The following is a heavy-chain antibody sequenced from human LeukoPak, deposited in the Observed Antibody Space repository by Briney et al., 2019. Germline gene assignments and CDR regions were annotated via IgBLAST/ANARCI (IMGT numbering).Heavy chain of an antibody. V-gene: IGHV4-34*01. J-gene: IGHJ5*02. CDR1: GGSFSGYY. Sequence: KASETLSLTCAVYGGSFSGYYWSWIRQPPRKGLAWIGEINHSGSTNYNPSLKSRVTISVDTSKNQFSLKLSSVTAADTAVYYCARGRGRYYDILTARNWFDPWGQGTLVTVSS. D-gene: IGHD3-9*01. CDR3: ARGRGRYYDILTARNWFDP. CDR2: INHSGST.